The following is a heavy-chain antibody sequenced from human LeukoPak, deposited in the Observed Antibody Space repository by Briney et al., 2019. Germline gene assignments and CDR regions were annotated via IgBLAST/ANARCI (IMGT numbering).Heavy chain of an antibody. CDR3: ARESFTNCNDY. CDR2: IYTSGST. D-gene: IGHD2-2*01. CDR1: GGSISSGSYY. V-gene: IGHV4-61*02. Sequence: SQTLSLTCTVSGGSISSGSYYWSWIRQPAGKGLEWIGRIYTSGSTNYNPSLKSRVTISVDTSKNQFSLKLSSVTAADTAVYYCARESFTNCNDYWGQGTLVTVSS. J-gene: IGHJ4*02.